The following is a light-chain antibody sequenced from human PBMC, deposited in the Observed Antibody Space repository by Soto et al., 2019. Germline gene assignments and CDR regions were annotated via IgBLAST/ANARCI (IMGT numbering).Light chain of an antibody. CDR2: GAS. CDR1: QSFSSTY. V-gene: IGKV3-20*01. Sequence: EIVFTQSPGTLSFSPGERATLSCRASQSFSSTYLAWYQQKPGQAPRLLIYGASTRATGIPDRFSGSGSGTDFTLTISRLEPEDFAVYYCQQYGSSPQTFGQGTKVDIK. CDR3: QQYGSSPQT. J-gene: IGKJ1*01.